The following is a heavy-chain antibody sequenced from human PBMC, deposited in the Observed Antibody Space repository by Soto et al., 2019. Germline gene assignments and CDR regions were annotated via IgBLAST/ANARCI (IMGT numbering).Heavy chain of an antibody. D-gene: IGHD3-9*01. CDR3: ARVEVYYDILIGYNGTGQMN. CDR1: GFTFSSYW. CDR2: IKQDGSEK. Sequence: EVQLVESGGGLVQPGGSLRLSCAASGFTFSSYWMSWVRQAPGKGLEWVANIKQDGSEKYYVDSVKGRFTISRDNAKNSLYLQMNSMRAEDTAVYYCARVEVYYDILIGYNGTGQMNWGQGTLVTVSS. J-gene: IGHJ4*02. V-gene: IGHV3-7*05.